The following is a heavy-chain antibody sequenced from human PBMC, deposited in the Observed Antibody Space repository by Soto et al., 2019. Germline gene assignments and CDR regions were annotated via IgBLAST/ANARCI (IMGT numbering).Heavy chain of an antibody. CDR3: ARESGGATATLDYYYFYMDV. Sequence: QVQLVQSGAEVKRPGASVTVSCRSSGDTFNDYYIHWVRQAPGQGLEWMGWINPNGGVTKYAQKFQGWVSMTRDTSIRTVYMQLSRLRSDDTAVYSCARESGGATATLDYYYFYMDVWAQGPRSPSP. CDR1: GDTFNDYY. J-gene: IGHJ6*03. D-gene: IGHD5-12*01. V-gene: IGHV1-2*04. CDR2: INPNGGVT.